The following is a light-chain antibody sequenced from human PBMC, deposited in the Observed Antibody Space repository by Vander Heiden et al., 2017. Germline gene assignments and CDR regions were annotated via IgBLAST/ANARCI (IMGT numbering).Light chain of an antibody. Sequence: SFELTQPPSVSVSPGQTVSIPCTGDKLVNKYPSWYQQKPGQYPVLVNYQDTKRPSGIPGRFSGSNSGSTATLTISGTQSLDEADYYCLTWNINTWVFGGGTKLTVL. V-gene: IGLV3-1*01. CDR3: LTWNINTWV. J-gene: IGLJ3*02. CDR2: QDT. CDR1: KLVNKY.